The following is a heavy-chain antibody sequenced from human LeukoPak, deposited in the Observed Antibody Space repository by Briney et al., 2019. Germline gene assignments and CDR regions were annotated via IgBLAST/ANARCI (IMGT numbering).Heavy chain of an antibody. D-gene: IGHD6-19*01. J-gene: IGHJ4*02. Sequence: SETLSLTCTVSGGSISSYYWSWIRQPPGKGLEWIGYIYYTGTTNYNPSLNSRVTISVDTSKNQFSLKLSSVTAADTAEYYCARVNSAWYGALDYWGQGTMVTVSS. CDR3: ARVNSAWYGALDY. CDR1: GGSISSYY. V-gene: IGHV4-59*01. CDR2: IYYTGTT.